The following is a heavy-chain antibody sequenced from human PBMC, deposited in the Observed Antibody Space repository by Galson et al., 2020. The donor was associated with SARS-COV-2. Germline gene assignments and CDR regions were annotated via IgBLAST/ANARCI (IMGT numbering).Heavy chain of an antibody. CDR3: AKDKKYYDILTGYLKQPVYYYYYGMDV. Sequence: QLGESLKISCAASGFTFSSYGMHWVRQAPGKGLEWVAVISYDGSNKYYADSVKGRFTISRDNSKNTLYLQMNSLRAEDTAVYYCAKDKKYYDILTGYLKQPVYYYYYGMDVWGQGTTVTVSS. D-gene: IGHD3-9*01. J-gene: IGHJ6*02. V-gene: IGHV3-30*18. CDR1: GFTFSSYG. CDR2: ISYDGSNK.